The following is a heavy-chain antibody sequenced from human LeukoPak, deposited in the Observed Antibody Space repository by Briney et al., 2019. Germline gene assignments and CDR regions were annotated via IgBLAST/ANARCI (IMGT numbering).Heavy chain of an antibody. CDR1: GFTFSNYA. CDR3: AKEEWLLAVYFDY. J-gene: IGHJ4*02. CDR2: ISGSGVST. V-gene: IGHV3-23*01. D-gene: IGHD3-3*01. Sequence: GGSLRLSCAASGFTFSNYAMSWVRQAPGKGLEWVSTISGSGVSTYYAGSVKGQFTISRDNSKNTLYLQMNSLRAEDTAVYYCAKEEWLLAVYFDYWGQGTLVTVSS.